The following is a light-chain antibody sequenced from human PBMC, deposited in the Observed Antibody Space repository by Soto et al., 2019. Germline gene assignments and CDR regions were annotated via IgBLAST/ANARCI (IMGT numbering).Light chain of an antibody. CDR2: RDN. CDR3: AACDDTLSGDWV. J-gene: IGLJ3*02. Sequence: QSVLSQPPSASGTPGQRVTISCSGSISNVGSNYVYWYQQLPGTAPKLLIYRDNQRPSGVPDRCSASKSGTSAYLAISGLRSEDEAVYYCAACDDTLSGDWVFGGGTKRTVL. CDR1: ISNVGSNY. V-gene: IGLV1-47*01.